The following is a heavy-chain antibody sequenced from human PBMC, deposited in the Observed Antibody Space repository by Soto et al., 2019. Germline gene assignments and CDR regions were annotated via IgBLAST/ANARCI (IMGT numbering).Heavy chain of an antibody. CDR3: ARMASFGTLSWFDP. Sequence: QVQLVQSGAEIRNPGASVRVSCKASGYTFSNYDVNWVRQVPGQGLEWMGWLNPGSGDTGYAQKFQGRVTMTRNTSIGTAYMELSSLRSGDTAIYYWARMASFGTLSWFDPWGQGTLVTVSS. D-gene: IGHD3-16*01. J-gene: IGHJ5*02. CDR2: LNPGSGDT. V-gene: IGHV1-8*02. CDR1: GYTFSNYD.